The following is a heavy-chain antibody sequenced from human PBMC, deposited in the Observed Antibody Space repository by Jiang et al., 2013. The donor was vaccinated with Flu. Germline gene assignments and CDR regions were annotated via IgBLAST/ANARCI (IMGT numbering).Heavy chain of an antibody. Sequence: QASRQGAGVVAFIRYDGSNKYYADSVKGRFTISRDNSKNTLYLQMNSLRAEDTAVYYCATLGYCSGGSCPLDSDFDYWGQGTLVTVSS. D-gene: IGHD2-15*01. CDR3: ATLGYCSGGSCPLDSDFDY. J-gene: IGHJ4*02. CDR2: IRYDGSNK. V-gene: IGHV3-30*02.